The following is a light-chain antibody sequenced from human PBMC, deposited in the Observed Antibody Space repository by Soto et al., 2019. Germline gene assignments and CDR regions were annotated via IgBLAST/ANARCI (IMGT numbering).Light chain of an antibody. CDR1: SSDIGGYNY. CDR3: SSYTTISTLV. CDR2: EVS. Sequence: QSALTQPASVSGSPGQSITISCTGTSSDIGGYNYVSWYQQHPDKAPKLMIYEVSNRPSGVSNRFSGSKPDNTASLTISGLQAEDEADYYCSSYTTISTLVFGGGTKLTVL. J-gene: IGLJ2*01. V-gene: IGLV2-14*01.